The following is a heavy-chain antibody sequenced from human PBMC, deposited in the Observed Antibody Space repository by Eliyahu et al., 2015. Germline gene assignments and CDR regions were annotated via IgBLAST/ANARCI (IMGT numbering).Heavy chain of an antibody. D-gene: IGHD6-19*01. CDR2: INHSGST. J-gene: IGHJ4*02. CDR3: ARGSSSGWYMAMTTGEYYFDY. Sequence: QVQLQQWGAGLLTPSEXLSLTCAVYGGSFXGYXWXWXRXXPGKGLEXIGEINHSGSTNYNPSLKSRVTISVDTSKNQFSLKLSSVTAADTAVYYCARGSSSGWYMAMTTGEYYFDYWGQGTLVTVSS. CDR1: GGSFXGYX. V-gene: IGHV4-34*01.